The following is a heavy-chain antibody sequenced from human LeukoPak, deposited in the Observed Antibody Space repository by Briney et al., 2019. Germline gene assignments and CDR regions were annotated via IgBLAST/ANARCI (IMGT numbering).Heavy chain of an antibody. Sequence: SETLSLTGTVSGGSITSYYWNWIRQPPGKGLDWIGYIHYNGGTNYNPSVKSRVTMSVDTSKNQFSLRLTSVTAADTAVYYCARVSRWAEAIDYWGRGTLVTVSS. CDR2: IHYNGGT. CDR3: ARVSRWAEAIDY. V-gene: IGHV4-59*01. D-gene: IGHD1-26*01. CDR1: GGSITSYY. J-gene: IGHJ4*02.